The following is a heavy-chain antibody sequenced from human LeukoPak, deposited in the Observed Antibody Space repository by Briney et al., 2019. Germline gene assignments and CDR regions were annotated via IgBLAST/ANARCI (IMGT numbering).Heavy chain of an antibody. J-gene: IGHJ4*02. V-gene: IGHV1-2*02. D-gene: IGHD3-10*01. CDR1: GYTFTGYY. CDR3: ARDYGSGSYSSEFDY. CDR2: INPNSGAT. Sequence: GASVKVSCKDSGYTFTGYYMNWVRQAPGQGLEWMGWINPNSGATNYAQKFQGRVTMTRDTSISTTYMELSRLRSDDTAVYYCARDYGSGSYSSEFDYWGQGTLVTVSS.